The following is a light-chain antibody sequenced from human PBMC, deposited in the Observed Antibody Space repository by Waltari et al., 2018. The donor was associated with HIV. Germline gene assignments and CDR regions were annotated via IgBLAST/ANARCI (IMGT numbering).Light chain of an antibody. V-gene: IGLV2-14*03. Sequence: QFALTQPASVSGSPGQSITISCTGTNSDIAYYNYVSWYQQHPGKAPKLIIYYVSNRPSGVSNRFTGSKSGNTASLTISGLQAEDEADYCCSSLVNRDTLSVLFGGGTKLTVL. CDR2: YVS. J-gene: IGLJ3*02. CDR3: SSLVNRDTLSVL. CDR1: NSDIAYYNY.